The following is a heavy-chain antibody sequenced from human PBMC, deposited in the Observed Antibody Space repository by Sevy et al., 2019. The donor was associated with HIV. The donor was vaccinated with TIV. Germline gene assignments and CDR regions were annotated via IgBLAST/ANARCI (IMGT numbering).Heavy chain of an antibody. CDR3: AGGRYDGSGSFDAFDI. CDR2: IYGSGGAT. J-gene: IGHJ3*02. Sequence: GGSLRLSCKPSGFTFITYAMNWVRQAPGKGLEWVSTIYGSGGATYYADSVKGRFTISRDNSKNTLYLQMNSLRTKDSAVYYCAGGRYDGSGSFDAFDIWGQGTMVTVSS. V-gene: IGHV3-23*01. D-gene: IGHD3-22*01. CDR1: GFTFITYA.